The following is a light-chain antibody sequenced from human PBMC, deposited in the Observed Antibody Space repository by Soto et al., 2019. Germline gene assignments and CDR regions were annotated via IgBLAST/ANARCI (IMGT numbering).Light chain of an antibody. Sequence: QSVLTQPPSASGSPGQSVTISCTGTSSDVGGYNFVSWYQHHPGKAPKLMIYDVINRPSGVPDRFSGSKSGNTASLTVSGLQAEDEADYYCSSYAGSNTGVFGGGTKVTVL. V-gene: IGLV2-8*01. CDR1: SSDVGGYNF. CDR2: DVI. CDR3: SSYAGSNTGV. J-gene: IGLJ3*02.